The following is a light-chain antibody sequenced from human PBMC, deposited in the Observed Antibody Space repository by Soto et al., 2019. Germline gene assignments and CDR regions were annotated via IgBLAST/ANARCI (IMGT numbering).Light chain of an antibody. J-gene: IGKJ3*01. CDR1: QSVSRY. Sequence: EIVLTQSPATLSLSPGERATLSCRASQSVSRYLAWYQQKPGQPPRLLIYDASNRATGIPARLSGSGSGTDFTLTISSLEPEDFAVYYCQQRSNWPPFTFGPGTKVDIK. CDR2: DAS. CDR3: QQRSNWPPFT. V-gene: IGKV3-11*01.